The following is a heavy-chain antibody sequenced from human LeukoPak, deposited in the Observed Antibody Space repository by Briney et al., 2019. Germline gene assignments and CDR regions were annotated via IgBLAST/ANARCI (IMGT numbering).Heavy chain of an antibody. CDR2: IKEDGREK. D-gene: IGHD5-18*01. CDR1: GFSFSTYW. CDR3: ARVRVDTPLVNYYYGMDV. V-gene: IGHV3-7*02. J-gene: IGHJ6*02. Sequence: GGSLRLSCAASGFSFSTYWMSWVRQAPGKGLEWVANIKEDGREKYYADSVKGRFTISRDNAENSLYLQMNSLRAEDTAVYYCARVRVDTPLVNYYYGMDVWGQGTTVTVSS.